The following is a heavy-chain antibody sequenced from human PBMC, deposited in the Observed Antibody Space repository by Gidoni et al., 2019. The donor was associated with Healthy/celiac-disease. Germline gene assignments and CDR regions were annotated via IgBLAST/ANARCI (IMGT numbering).Heavy chain of an antibody. Sequence: QVQLQESGPGLVKPSQTLSLTCTVSGGSISSGGYYWSWIRQHPGKGLEWIGYIYYSGSTYYNPSLKSRVTISVDTSKNQFSLKLSSVTAADTAVYYCARSLAELSGYYPSFDYWGQGTLVTVSS. J-gene: IGHJ4*02. CDR3: ARSLAELSGYYPSFDY. V-gene: IGHV4-31*03. CDR1: GGSISSGGYY. CDR2: IYYSGST. D-gene: IGHD3-22*01.